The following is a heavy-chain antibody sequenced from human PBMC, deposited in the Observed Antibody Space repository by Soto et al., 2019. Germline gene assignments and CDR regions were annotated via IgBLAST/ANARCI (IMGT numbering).Heavy chain of an antibody. D-gene: IGHD2-15*01. CDR1: GFTFSSYA. CDR3: ARDQLVVAATSTTTTFDY. V-gene: IGHV3-30*14. J-gene: IGHJ4*02. Sequence: GGSLRRSCAASGFTFSSYAMHWVRQAPGKGLERVSVISYDGSNKYSAASVKGRFTISRDNSKNTLYLQMNSLRAEDTAVYYCARDQLVVAATSTTTTFDYWGQGTLVTVSS. CDR2: ISYDGSNK.